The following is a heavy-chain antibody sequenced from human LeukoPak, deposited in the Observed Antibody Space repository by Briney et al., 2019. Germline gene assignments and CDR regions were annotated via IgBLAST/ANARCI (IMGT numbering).Heavy chain of an antibody. V-gene: IGHV3-23*01. CDR2: IGAGGTFT. Sequence: PGGSLRLSCTASGFTFSSYAMNWVRQAPGKGLEWVSGIGAGGTFTYYADSVKGRFTISRDNSRNTLYLQMNSLRADDTAVYYCAKDSTVVWQQPFDYWGQGTLVTVSS. CDR1: GFTFSSYA. CDR3: AKDSTVVWQQPFDY. J-gene: IGHJ4*02. D-gene: IGHD6-13*01.